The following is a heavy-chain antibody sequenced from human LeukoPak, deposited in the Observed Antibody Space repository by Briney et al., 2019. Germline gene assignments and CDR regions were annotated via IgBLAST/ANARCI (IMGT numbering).Heavy chain of an antibody. V-gene: IGHV3-72*01. CDR2: SATTKPNSCTT. J-gene: IGHJ4*02. Sequence: PGGSLRLSCAGAGFSIIDHHMDWVRQAPGEGLEWIGRSATTKPNSCTTQYAASVRGRFTISRDDSQNSLYLLLNSLKPEDTAVYLCVRVVTTGSGWYHFDTWGLGTLVNVSS. D-gene: IGHD6-13*01. CDR1: GFSIIDHH. CDR3: VRVVTTGSGWYHFDT.